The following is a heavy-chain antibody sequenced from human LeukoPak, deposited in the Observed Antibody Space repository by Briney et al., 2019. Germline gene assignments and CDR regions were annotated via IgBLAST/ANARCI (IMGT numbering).Heavy chain of an antibody. CDR3: ARHHRAYGSGFEFDY. J-gene: IGHJ4*02. CDR2: IYYSGST. CDR1: GGSISSSSYY. V-gene: IGHV4-39*01. Sequence: SETLSLTCTVSGGSISSSSYYWGWIRQPPGKGLEWIGSIYYSGSTYYNPSLKSRVTISVDTSKNQFSLKLSSVTAADTAVYYCARHHRAYGSGFEFDYWGQGTLVAVSS. D-gene: IGHD3-10*01.